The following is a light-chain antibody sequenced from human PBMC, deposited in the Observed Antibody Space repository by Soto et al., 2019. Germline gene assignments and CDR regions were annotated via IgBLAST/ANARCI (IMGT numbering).Light chain of an antibody. V-gene: IGLV2-8*01. CDR3: SSYAGSSVV. J-gene: IGLJ2*01. CDR2: EVS. CDR1: SSDVGGYNY. Sequence: QSALTQPPSASGSPGQSVTISCTGTSSDVGGYNYVSWYQQHPGKAPKLMIYEVSKRPSGVPDRFSGSKSGNTASLTVSGVQAEDEADYYCSSYAGSSVVFGGGTKLTVL.